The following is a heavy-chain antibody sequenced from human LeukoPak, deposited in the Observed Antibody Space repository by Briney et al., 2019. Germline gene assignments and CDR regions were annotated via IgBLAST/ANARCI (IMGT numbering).Heavy chain of an antibody. D-gene: IGHD7-27*01. Sequence: GTSLRLSCAASGFTFNNYAMHWVRQAPGKGLEWVAHIKQDGSEKNYVDSVKGRFTISRDNAKNSLLLQMDGLRAEDTAVYYCARDKMTGDSYFDYWGQGILVTVSS. J-gene: IGHJ4*02. CDR3: ARDKMTGDSYFDY. V-gene: IGHV3-7*01. CDR2: IKQDGSEK. CDR1: GFTFNNYA.